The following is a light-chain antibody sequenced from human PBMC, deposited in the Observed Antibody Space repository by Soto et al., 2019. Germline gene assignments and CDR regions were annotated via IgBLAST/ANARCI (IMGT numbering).Light chain of an antibody. Sequence: QSALTQPPSASGSPGQSVTISCTGTSSDVGGYNYVSWYQQHPGKAPKLMIYEVRQRPSGVPDRFSGSKSGNTASLTVSGLQAEDEADYYCSSYAGRNNVVFGGGTKLTVL. CDR1: SSDVGGYNY. CDR3: SSYAGRNNVV. CDR2: EVR. V-gene: IGLV2-8*01. J-gene: IGLJ2*01.